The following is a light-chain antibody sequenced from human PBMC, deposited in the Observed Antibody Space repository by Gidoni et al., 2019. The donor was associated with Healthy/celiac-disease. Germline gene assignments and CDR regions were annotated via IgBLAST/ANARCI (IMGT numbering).Light chain of an antibody. Sequence: DIQMTQSPSSLSASVGDRVTITCHASQDISNYLNWYQQKPGKAPKLLIYDASNLETGVPSRFSGSGSGTDFTFTISSLQPEDIATYYCQQYDNLPRSTFGGGTKVEIK. V-gene: IGKV1-33*01. CDR1: QDISNY. CDR2: DAS. CDR3: QQYDNLPRST. J-gene: IGKJ4*01.